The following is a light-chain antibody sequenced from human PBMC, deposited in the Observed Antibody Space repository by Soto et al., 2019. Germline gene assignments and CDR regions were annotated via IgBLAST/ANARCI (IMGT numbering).Light chain of an antibody. CDR1: SSDVGGHNY. CDR2: EVS. J-gene: IGLJ1*01. CDR3: SSYTSSSTLYF. V-gene: IGLV2-14*01. Sequence: QSALTQPASVSGSPGQSITISCTGTSSDVGGHNYVSWYQQHPGKAPKLMIYEVSNRPSGVSNRFSGSKSGNTASLTISGLQAEDEADYYCSSYTSSSTLYFFGTGTKLTVL.